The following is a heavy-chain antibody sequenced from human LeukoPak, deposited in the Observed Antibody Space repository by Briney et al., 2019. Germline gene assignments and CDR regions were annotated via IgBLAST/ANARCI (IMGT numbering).Heavy chain of an antibody. CDR1: GGSFSGYY. D-gene: IGHD2-2*01. CDR3: ARTQSSRRGTPRRDYWYFDL. CDR2: INHSGST. V-gene: IGHV4-34*01. Sequence: SETLSLTCAVYGGSFSGYYWSWIRQPPGKGLEWIGEINHSGSTNYNPSLKSRVTISVDTSKNQFSLKLSSVTAADTAVYYCARTQSSRRGTPRRDYWYFDLWGRGTLVTVSS. J-gene: IGHJ2*01.